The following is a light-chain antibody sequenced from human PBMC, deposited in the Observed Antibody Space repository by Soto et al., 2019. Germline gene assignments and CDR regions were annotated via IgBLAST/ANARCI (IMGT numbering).Light chain of an antibody. CDR2: RND. V-gene: IGLV1-47*01. J-gene: IGLJ3*02. CDR1: RSNIGSRY. CDR3: AAWDDSLSGRV. Sequence: QSVLTQPPSASGTPGQRGTISCSGSRSNIGSRYVYWYRQLPGTAPQLLLYRNDQRPSGVPDRFSGSKSGTSASLAISGLRSEDEADYYCAAWDDSLSGRVFGGGTKLTVL.